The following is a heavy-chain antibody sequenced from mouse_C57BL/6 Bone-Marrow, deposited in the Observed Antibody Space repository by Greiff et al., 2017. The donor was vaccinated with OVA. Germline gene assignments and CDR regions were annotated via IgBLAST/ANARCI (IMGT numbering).Heavy chain of an antibody. CDR2: ISSGGDYI. CDR1: GFTFSSYA. CDR3: TRALFYYGSSYAMDY. D-gene: IGHD1-1*01. V-gene: IGHV5-9-1*02. J-gene: IGHJ4*01. Sequence: KLMESGEGLVKPGGSLKLSCAASGFTFSSYAMSWVRQTPEKRLEWVAYISSGGDYIYYADTVKGRFTISRDNARNTLYLQMSSLKSEDTAMYYCTRALFYYGSSYAMDYWGQGTSVTVSS.